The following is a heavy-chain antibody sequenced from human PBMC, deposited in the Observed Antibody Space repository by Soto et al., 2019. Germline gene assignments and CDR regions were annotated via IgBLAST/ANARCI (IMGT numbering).Heavy chain of an antibody. J-gene: IGHJ3*02. Sequence: QVQLQQWGAGLLKPSETLSLTCAVYGGFVSSGSYYWSWIRQPPGKGLEWIGEMSHSGGTHFNPSLKCLVAISVDTSKQQFLLKMTSVTAAATALYYCARVERGTATTVVDAFDIWGPGTMVTVSS. CDR2: MSHSGGT. V-gene: IGHV4-34*01. CDR3: ARVERGTATTVVDAFDI. D-gene: IGHD1-1*01. CDR1: GGFVSSGSYY.